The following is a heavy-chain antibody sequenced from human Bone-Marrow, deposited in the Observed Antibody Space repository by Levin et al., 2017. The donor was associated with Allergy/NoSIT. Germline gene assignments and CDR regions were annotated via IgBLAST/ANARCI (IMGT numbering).Heavy chain of an antibody. CDR2: IFTTGST. D-gene: IGHD3-10*01. Sequence: NAGGSLRLSCLVSGGSNSNYYWSWIRQPAGKGLEWIGNIFTTGSTNYNPSLKNRVTMSMGPSKNQFSLNLTSVTAADTAVYYCARGGNWFDPWGQGTPVTVSS. CDR1: GGSNSNYY. CDR3: ARGGNWFDP. V-gene: IGHV4-4*07. J-gene: IGHJ5*02.